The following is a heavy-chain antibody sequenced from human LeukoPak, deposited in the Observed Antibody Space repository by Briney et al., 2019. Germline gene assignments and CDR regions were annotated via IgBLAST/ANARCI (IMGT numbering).Heavy chain of an antibody. V-gene: IGHV3-23*01. CDR3: TTMKTGTNSFDY. D-gene: IGHD1-7*01. CDR1: GFTFSSYA. CDR2: MTVGGSI. J-gene: IGHJ4*02. Sequence: GGSLRLSCAASGFTFSSYAMSWVRQAPGKGLEWVSGMTVGGSIFYADSVRGRFTMSRDNSKDTLFLQMNSLKTEDTAVYYCTTMKTGTNSFDYWGQGTLVTVSS.